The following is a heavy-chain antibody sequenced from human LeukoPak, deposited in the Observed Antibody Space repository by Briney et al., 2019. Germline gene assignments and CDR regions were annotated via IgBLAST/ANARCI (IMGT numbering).Heavy chain of an antibody. Sequence: GGSLRLSCAASEFTFISYEMNWVRQAPGKGLEWVSYISTSGSGIHYSDSVKGRFTISRDNAKNSLYLQMNSLRAEDTSVYYCARNRQGYMDVWGKGTTVTVSS. CDR1: EFTFISYE. J-gene: IGHJ6*03. V-gene: IGHV3-48*03. CDR2: ISTSGSGI. CDR3: ARNRQGYMDV.